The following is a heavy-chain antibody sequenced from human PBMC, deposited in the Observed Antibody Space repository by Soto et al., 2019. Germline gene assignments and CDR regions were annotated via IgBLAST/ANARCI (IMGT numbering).Heavy chain of an antibody. D-gene: IGHD3-10*01. J-gene: IGHJ4*02. CDR2: ISSSSSTI. CDR1: GFTFSSYS. Sequence: GGSLRLSCAASGFTFSSYSMNWVRQAPGKGLEWVSYISSSSSTIYYADSVKGRFTISRDNAKNSLYLQMNSLRAEDTAVYYCARVELWFGELLSGFDYWGQGTLVTVSS. V-gene: IGHV3-48*01. CDR3: ARVELWFGELLSGFDY.